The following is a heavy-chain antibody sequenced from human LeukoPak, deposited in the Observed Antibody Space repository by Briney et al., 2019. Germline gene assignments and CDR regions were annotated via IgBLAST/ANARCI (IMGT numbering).Heavy chain of an antibody. Sequence: GGSLRLSCAASGFTFSSYWMSWVRQAPGKGLEWVANIKQDGSEKYYVDSVKGRFTISRDNAKNSLYLQMNSLGAEDTAVYYCARDRYSSSWYNYYYYYGMDVWGQGTTVTVSS. CDR1: GFTFSSYW. CDR3: ARDRYSSSWYNYYYYYGMDV. J-gene: IGHJ6*02. D-gene: IGHD6-13*01. CDR2: IKQDGSEK. V-gene: IGHV3-7*03.